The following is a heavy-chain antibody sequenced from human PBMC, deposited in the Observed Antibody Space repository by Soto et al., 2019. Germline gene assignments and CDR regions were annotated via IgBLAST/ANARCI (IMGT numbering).Heavy chain of an antibody. V-gene: IGHV1-8*01. CDR1: GYTFTSYD. Sequence: ASVKVSCKASGYTFTSYDINWVRQATGQGLEWMGWMNSNSGNTGYAQKFQGRVTMTRNTSISTAYMELGGLRSEDTAVYYCARGVAATGWLDPWGQGTLVTVSS. J-gene: IGHJ5*02. CDR2: MNSNSGNT. D-gene: IGHD2-15*01. CDR3: ARGVAATGWLDP.